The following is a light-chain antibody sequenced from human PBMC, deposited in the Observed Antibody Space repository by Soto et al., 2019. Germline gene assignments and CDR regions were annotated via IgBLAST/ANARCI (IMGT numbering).Light chain of an antibody. J-gene: IGLJ1*01. Sequence: QSVLTQPASVSGSPGQSITISCTGTSSDVGGYNYVSWYQQHPGKAPKLMIYDVSNRPSGVSNRFSGSKSGNTASLTISGLQAEAEADYYCSSYTSSSTEVFGTGTKLTVL. CDR2: DVS. CDR1: SSDVGGYNY. V-gene: IGLV2-14*01. CDR3: SSYTSSSTEV.